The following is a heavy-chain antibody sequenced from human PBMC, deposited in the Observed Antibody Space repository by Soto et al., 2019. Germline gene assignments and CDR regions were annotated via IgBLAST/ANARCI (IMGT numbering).Heavy chain of an antibody. V-gene: IGHV3-30*18. Sequence: QVQLVESGGGVVQPGRSLRLSCAASGFTFSSYGMHWVRQAPGKGLEWVAVISYDGSNKYYADSVKGRFTISRDNSKNTLCPQMNSLRGEDTGVFYCAKERPFYDFPEGAFDIWGQGTMVTVSS. J-gene: IGHJ3*02. D-gene: IGHD3-3*01. CDR3: AKERPFYDFPEGAFDI. CDR1: GFTFSSYG. CDR2: ISYDGSNK.